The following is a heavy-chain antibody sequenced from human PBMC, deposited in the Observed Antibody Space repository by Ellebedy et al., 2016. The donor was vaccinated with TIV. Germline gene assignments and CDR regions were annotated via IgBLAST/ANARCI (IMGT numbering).Heavy chain of an antibody. V-gene: IGHV3-23*01. CDR2: ISGGGGST. CDR1: GFTFSSFA. CDR3: AKGSSSGFNYDRVGFEY. Sequence: GGSLRLSCAASGFTFSSFAMHWVRQAPGKGLEWLLVISGGGGSTYHADFVKGRFTITRDNSKNTLYLQMDRLRAEDTAVYYCAKGSSSGFNYDRVGFEYWGQGTLVTVSS. J-gene: IGHJ4*02. D-gene: IGHD3-22*01.